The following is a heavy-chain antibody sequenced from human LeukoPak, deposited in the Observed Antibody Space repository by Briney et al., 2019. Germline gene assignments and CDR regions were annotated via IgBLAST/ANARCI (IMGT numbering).Heavy chain of an antibody. Sequence: WASVKVSCKASGYTFTSYDINWVRQATGQGLEWMGRMNPNTGNTGYAQKFQGRVTMTRDTSIGTAYMELSSLRSEDTAVYYCARGVTPIQEYYFDYWGQGTLVTVSS. CDR1: GYTFTSYD. CDR3: ARGVTPIQEYYFDY. J-gene: IGHJ4*02. V-gene: IGHV1-8*01. D-gene: IGHD1-14*01. CDR2: MNPNTGNT.